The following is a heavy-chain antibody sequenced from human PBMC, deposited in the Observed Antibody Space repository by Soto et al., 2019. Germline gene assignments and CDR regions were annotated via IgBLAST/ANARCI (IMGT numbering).Heavy chain of an antibody. CDR2: ISTYNGNT. Sequence: QVQLVQSGAEVKKPGASVKVSCKASGYTFITYGVSWVRQAPGQGLDWLGWISTYNGNTRYAERLQGRVTMTTDTITNTGYMELRNLRSDDTAVYYCARGPTDYYDNSANYFLDYWGQGTLVTVSS. J-gene: IGHJ4*02. CDR3: ARGPTDYYDNSANYFLDY. CDR1: GYTFITYG. D-gene: IGHD3-22*01. V-gene: IGHV1-18*01.